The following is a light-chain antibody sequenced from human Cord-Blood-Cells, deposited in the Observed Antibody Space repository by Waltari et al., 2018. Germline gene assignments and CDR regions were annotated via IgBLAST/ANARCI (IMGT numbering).Light chain of an antibody. CDR1: NIGSTS. Sequence: SYVLTQPPSVSVAPGKTARITCGGNNIGSTSVHWYQQKPGQAPVLVVYDASDRPSGIPERFSGSNSGNTATLTISRVEAGDEADYYCQVWDSSSDREVFGGGTKLTVL. V-gene: IGLV3-21*03. CDR2: DAS. CDR3: QVWDSSSDREV. J-gene: IGLJ3*02.